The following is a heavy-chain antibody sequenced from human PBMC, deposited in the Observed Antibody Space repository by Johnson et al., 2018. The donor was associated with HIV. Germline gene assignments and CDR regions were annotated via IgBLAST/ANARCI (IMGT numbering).Heavy chain of an antibody. D-gene: IGHD4/OR15-4a*01. CDR2: ISMSGRTI. CDR1: GFTFSDYY. J-gene: IGHJ3*02. V-gene: IGHV3-11*04. Sequence: QVLLVESGGGLVKPGGSLRLSCAASGFTFSDYYMSWIRQAPGKGLEWVSYISMSGRTIYYADSVKGRFTISRDNAKNTLFLQMNSLRAEDTAVYYCARVGANFDAFDIWGQGTMVTVSS. CDR3: ARVGANFDAFDI.